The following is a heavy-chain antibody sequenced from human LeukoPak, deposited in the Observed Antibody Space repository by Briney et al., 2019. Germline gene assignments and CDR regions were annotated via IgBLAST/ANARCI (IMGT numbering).Heavy chain of an antibody. D-gene: IGHD3-3*01. J-gene: IGHJ6*03. V-gene: IGHV4-59*11. CDR2: IYHSGTT. CDR1: GGSISSHY. Sequence: SETLSLTCTVSGGSISSHYWSWIRQPPGKGLEWIGQIYHSGTTNYNPSLKSRVTISVDPSKNQFSLKLTSVTAADTAVYYCARAYDDDYYYYMDVWGKGTTVTVSS. CDR3: ARAYDDDYYYYMDV.